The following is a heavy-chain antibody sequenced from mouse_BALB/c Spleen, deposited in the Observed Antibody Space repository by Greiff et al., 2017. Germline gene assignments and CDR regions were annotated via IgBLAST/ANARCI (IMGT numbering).Heavy chain of an antibody. D-gene: IGHD2-1*01. CDR2: ISSGSSTI. CDR3: ARHHGNYAMDY. V-gene: IGHV5-17*02. Sequence: EVKLVESGGGLVQPGGSRKLSCAASGFTFSSFGMHWVRQAPEKGLEWVAYISSGSSTIYYADTVKGRFTISRDNPKNTLFLQMTSLRSEDTAMYYCARHHGNYAMDYWGQGTSVTVSS. CDR1: GFTFSSFG. J-gene: IGHJ4*01.